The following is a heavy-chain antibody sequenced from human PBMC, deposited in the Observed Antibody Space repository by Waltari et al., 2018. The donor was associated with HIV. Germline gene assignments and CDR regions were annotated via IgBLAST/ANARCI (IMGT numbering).Heavy chain of an antibody. CDR3: ARGSLRDFDWLFHY. Sequence: QVQLQQWGAGLLKPSETLSLTCTVYGGSFSGYYWSWIRPPPGKGLEWSGEINQSGSTNYNPSLKSRVTISVDTAKNQFSLKLSSVTAADTAVYYCARGSLRDFDWLFHYWGQGTLVTVSS. V-gene: IGHV4-34*01. J-gene: IGHJ4*02. CDR1: GGSFSGYY. CDR2: INQSGST. D-gene: IGHD3-9*01.